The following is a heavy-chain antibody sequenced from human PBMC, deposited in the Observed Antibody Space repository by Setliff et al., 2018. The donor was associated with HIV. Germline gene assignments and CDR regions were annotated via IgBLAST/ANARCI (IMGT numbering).Heavy chain of an antibody. D-gene: IGHD6-13*01. Sequence: ASVKVSCKASGYTFTSDYIHWVRQAPGQGLEWMGIINPAGNPTSYAQKFQGRFIISRDISANRVYLQMNSLRDEDTAVYYCAKDHATSSWFTALLDYWGQGALVTVSS. CDR3: AKDHATSSWFTALLDY. V-gene: IGHV1-46*01. CDR2: INPAGNPT. J-gene: IGHJ4*02. CDR1: GYTFTSDY.